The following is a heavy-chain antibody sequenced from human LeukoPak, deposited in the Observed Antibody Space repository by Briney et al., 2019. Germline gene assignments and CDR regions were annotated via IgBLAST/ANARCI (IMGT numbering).Heavy chain of an antibody. CDR3: ARKFYGSGSYQLDY. J-gene: IGHJ4*02. CDR1: GFAFSTYS. Sequence: GGSLRLSCAASGFAFSTYSMNWVRQAPGKGLEWVSYISITSTTIYYADSVKGRFTISRDNAKNSLYLQMNSLRAEDTAVYYCARKFYGSGSYQLDYWGQGTLVTVSS. D-gene: IGHD3-10*01. V-gene: IGHV3-48*04. CDR2: ISITSTTI.